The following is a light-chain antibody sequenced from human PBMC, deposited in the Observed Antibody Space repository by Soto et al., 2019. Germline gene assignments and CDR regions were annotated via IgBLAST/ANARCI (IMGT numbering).Light chain of an antibody. Sequence: QSVLTQPASVSGSPGQSITISCTGTTSDVGGYNYVYWYQQYPGKAPKLMIYEVSNRPSGVSNRFSGSKSGNTASLTISGLQAEYEADYYCSSYRSSRTVIFGGGTQLTVL. CDR3: SSYRSSRTVI. CDR2: EVS. CDR1: TSDVGGYNY. J-gene: IGLJ2*01. V-gene: IGLV2-14*01.